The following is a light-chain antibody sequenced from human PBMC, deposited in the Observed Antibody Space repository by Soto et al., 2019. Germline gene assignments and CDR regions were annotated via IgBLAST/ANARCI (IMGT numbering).Light chain of an antibody. CDR2: DVS. CDR1: SSDVGGYKY. V-gene: IGLV2-11*01. Sequence: QSVLTQTRSVSASPGQSVTISCTGTSSDVGGYKYVSWYQQHPGKVPKLMMFDVSERPSGVPDRFSGSKSGNTASLSISGLQSEDEADYYCCAYAGDYTVSFGGGTKLTVL. CDR3: CAYAGDYTVS. J-gene: IGLJ2*01.